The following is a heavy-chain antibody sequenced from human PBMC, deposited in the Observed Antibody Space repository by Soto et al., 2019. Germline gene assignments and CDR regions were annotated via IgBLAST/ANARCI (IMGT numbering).Heavy chain of an antibody. D-gene: IGHD2-21*01. CDR1: GDSISTYY. V-gene: IGHV4-59*01. J-gene: IGHJ4*01. Sequence: WETLSLTCDVSGDSISTYYWSWIRQPPGKGLEWIGYVYYSGSTLYNPSLESRVTMSIDMSKKQVSLKLTSVIAADTAVYYCARTRMIESWIDYWGHGTLVTVSS. CDR2: VYYSGST. CDR3: ARTRMIESWIDY.